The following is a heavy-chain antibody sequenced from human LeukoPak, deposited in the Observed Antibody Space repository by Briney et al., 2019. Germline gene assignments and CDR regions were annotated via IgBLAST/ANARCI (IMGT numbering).Heavy chain of an antibody. CDR3: ARVSGSYYYDSSGYSNYYYMDV. V-gene: IGHV4-59*11. CDR2: IYYSGST. D-gene: IGHD3-22*01. Sequence: KPSETLSLTCTVSGGSISSHYWSWIRQPPGKGPEWIGYIYYSGSTNYNPSLKSRVTISVDTSKNQFSLKLSSVTAADTAVYYCARVSGSYYYDSSGYSNYYYMDVWGKGTTVTVSS. CDR1: GGSISSHY. J-gene: IGHJ6*03.